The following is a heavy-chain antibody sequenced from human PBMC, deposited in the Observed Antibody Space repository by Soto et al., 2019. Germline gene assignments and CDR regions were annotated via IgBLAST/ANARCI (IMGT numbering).Heavy chain of an antibody. CDR2: IDYSGGP. CDR1: GGPNNSGSYH. D-gene: IGHD3-10*01. J-gene: IGHJ4*01. CDR3: ARHLAVGAGRGY. V-gene: IGHV4-61*01. Sequence: PSETLSLTCTVSGGPNNSGSYHWSWIRQPPGKGLEWIGYIDYSGGPKYSPSFKSRVTISMDTSKHQLSLRLNSVPAADSAVYFCARHLAVGAGRGYWGQGTQVTVSS.